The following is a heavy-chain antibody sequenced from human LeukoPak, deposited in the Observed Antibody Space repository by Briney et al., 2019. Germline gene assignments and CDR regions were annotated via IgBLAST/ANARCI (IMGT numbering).Heavy chain of an antibody. D-gene: IGHD2-15*01. V-gene: IGHV3-21*01. CDR3: ARDRGYCSGGSCYPGYFDY. J-gene: IGHJ4*02. Sequence: GGSLRLSCAASGFTFSSYSMNWVRQAPGKGLEWVSSISSSSYIYYADSVKGRFTISRDNAKNSLYLQMNSLRAEDTAVYYCARDRGYCSGGSCYPGYFDYWGQGTLVTVSS. CDR2: ISSSSYI. CDR1: GFTFSSYS.